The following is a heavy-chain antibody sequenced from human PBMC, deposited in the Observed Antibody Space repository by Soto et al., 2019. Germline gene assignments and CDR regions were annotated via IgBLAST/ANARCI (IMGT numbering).Heavy chain of an antibody. J-gene: IGHJ4*02. D-gene: IGHD2-2*01. CDR2: INPSGGST. V-gene: IGHV1-46*01. CDR3: ARVQEYCSSTSCYDYYFDY. CDR1: GYTFTSYY. Sequence: ASVKVSCKASGYTFTSYYMHWVRQAPGQGLEWMGIINPSGGSTSYAQKFQGRVTMTRDTSTSTAYMELSSLRSEDTAVYYCARVQEYCSSTSCYDYYFDYWGQGTLVTVSS.